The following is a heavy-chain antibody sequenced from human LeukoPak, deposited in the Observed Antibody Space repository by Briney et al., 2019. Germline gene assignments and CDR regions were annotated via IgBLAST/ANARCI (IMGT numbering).Heavy chain of an antibody. V-gene: IGHV4-39*07. D-gene: IGHD3-22*01. CDR2: IYYSGST. Sequence: SETLSLTCAVSGDSISSNFYYWGWIRQPPGKGLEWIGTIYYSGSTYYNPSLKSRVTLSVDTSKNQFSLNLSSVTAADTAVYYCARATFYYDNSDYYYPPYFDYWGQGTLVTVSS. CDR3: ARATFYYDNSDYYYPPYFDY. CDR1: GDSISSNFYY. J-gene: IGHJ4*02.